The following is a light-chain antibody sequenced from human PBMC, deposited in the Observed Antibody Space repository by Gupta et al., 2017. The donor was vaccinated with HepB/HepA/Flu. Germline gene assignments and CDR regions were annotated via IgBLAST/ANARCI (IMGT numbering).Light chain of an antibody. CDR1: QSVNSN. Sequence: EIVMTQSPATLSVSPGERATLSCRASQSVNSNLAWYQQKPGQAPRLLIYDASTRATGIPARFSGSGSGTEFTLTISSLQSEDFAVYYCQQYNNWPYTFGQGTKLEIK. CDR2: DAS. CDR3: QQYNNWPYT. V-gene: IGKV3-15*01. J-gene: IGKJ2*01.